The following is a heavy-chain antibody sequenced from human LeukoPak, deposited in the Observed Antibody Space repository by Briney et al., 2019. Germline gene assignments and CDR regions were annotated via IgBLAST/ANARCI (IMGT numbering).Heavy chain of an antibody. V-gene: IGHV1-69*13. J-gene: IGHJ4*02. D-gene: IGHD2-2*01. CDR2: IIPIFGTA. Sequence: ASVKVSCKASGGTFSSYAINWVRQAPGQGLEWMGGIIPIFGTANYSQKFQDRVTITADESTSTAYMELSSLRSEDTAIYYCASRLYCSNTRCRNFPFAYWGQGTLVTVSS. CDR1: GGTFSSYA. CDR3: ASRLYCSNTRCRNFPFAY.